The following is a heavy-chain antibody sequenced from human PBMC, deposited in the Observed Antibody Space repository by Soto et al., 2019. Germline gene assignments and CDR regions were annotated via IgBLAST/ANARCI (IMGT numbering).Heavy chain of an antibody. CDR1: GYTFPNYG. J-gene: IGHJ4*02. CDR2: ISAYNGNT. CDR3: STRAYAYPLNFDY. D-gene: IGHD5-12*01. V-gene: IGHV1-18*01. Sequence: QVQLVQSGAEVKKPGASVKVSCKASGYTFPNYGISWVRQAPGRGLEWMGWISAYNGNTNYAQKLQGRVTMTTNVSMSTAYMELRSLRSDDTAVYYCSTRAYAYPLNFDYWGQGTLVTVSS.